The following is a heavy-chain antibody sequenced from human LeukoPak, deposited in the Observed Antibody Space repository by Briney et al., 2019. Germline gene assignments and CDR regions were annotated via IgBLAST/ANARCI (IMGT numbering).Heavy chain of an antibody. CDR3: AKDTEEAEIDYYDSSGYRY. CDR2: ISGSGGST. D-gene: IGHD3-22*01. V-gene: IGHV3-23*01. Sequence: PGGSLRPSCAASGFTFSSYGMSWVRQAPGKGLEWVSAISGSGGSTYYADSVKGRFTISRDNSKNTLYLQMNSLRAEDTAVYYCAKDTEEAEIDYYDSSGYRYWGQGTLVTVSS. J-gene: IGHJ4*02. CDR1: GFTFSSYG.